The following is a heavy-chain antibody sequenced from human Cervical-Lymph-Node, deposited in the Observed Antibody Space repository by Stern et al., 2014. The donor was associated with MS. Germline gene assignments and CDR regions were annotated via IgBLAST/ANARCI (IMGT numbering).Heavy chain of an antibody. CDR2: IYPGDSDI. D-gene: IGHD1-26*01. CDR1: GYSFTDYW. V-gene: IGHV5-51*01. J-gene: IGHJ4*02. Sequence: EVQLVQSGAEVKKPGESLKISCEGSGYSFTDYWIGWVRQMPGKGLEWIGSIYPGDSDIIYRPSFQGQVTISVDKSITTAYLQWSSLKASDTAMYYCARHSRLVGATHFFDYWGQGTLVTVSS. CDR3: ARHSRLVGATHFFDY.